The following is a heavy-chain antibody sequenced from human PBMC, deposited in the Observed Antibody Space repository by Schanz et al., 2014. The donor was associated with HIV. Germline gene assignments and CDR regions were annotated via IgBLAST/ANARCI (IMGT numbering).Heavy chain of an antibody. J-gene: IGHJ2*01. CDR1: GGSFSYYA. Sequence: QVQLVQSGAEVKKPGSSVKVSCKASGGSFSYYAINWVRQAPGQGLEWMGGIIPIFGTANYAQKFQGRVTITADESTSTAYMELSSLRSEDTAVYYCASQYSNYDSSRRYHWYFDLWGRGTLVTVSS. D-gene: IGHD4-4*01. CDR2: IIPIFGTA. CDR3: ASQYSNYDSSRRYHWYFDL. V-gene: IGHV1-69*01.